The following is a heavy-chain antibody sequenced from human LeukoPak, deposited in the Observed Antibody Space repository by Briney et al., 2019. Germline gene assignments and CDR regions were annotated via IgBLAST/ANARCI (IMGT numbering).Heavy chain of an antibody. CDR2: ISYDGSNK. V-gene: IGHV3-30*18. CDR3: ANDGVDY. CDR1: GFTFSSYG. D-gene: IGHD3-10*01. Sequence: GGSLRLSCAASGFTFSSYGMHWVRQAPGKGLEWVAVISYDGSNKYYADSVKGRFTISRDNSKNTLYLQMNSLRAEDTAVYYCANDGVDYWGQGTLVTVSS. J-gene: IGHJ4*02.